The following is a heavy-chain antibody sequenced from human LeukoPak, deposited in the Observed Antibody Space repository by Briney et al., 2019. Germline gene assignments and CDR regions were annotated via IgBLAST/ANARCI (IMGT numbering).Heavy chain of an antibody. Sequence: PSETLSLTCTVSGGSISSYYWSWIRQPPGKGLEWIGYICYSGSTNYNPSLKSRVTISVDTSKNQFSLKLSSVTAADTAVYYCARGPLAAAGSPFDYWGQGTLVTVSS. CDR3: ARGPLAAAGSPFDY. D-gene: IGHD6-13*01. J-gene: IGHJ4*02. V-gene: IGHV4-59*01. CDR1: GGSISSYY. CDR2: ICYSGST.